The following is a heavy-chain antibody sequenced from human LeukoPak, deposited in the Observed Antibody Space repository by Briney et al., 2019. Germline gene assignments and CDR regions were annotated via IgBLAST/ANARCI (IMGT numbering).Heavy chain of an antibody. D-gene: IGHD2-21*02. Sequence: PGGSLRLSCAASGFTFDDYAMHWFRQAPAKSLEWVSLISGDGGSTYYADSVKGRFTISRDNSKNSLYLQMNSLRTEDTALYYCAKVFWAGAYCGGDCFAAFDIWGQGTMVTVSS. V-gene: IGHV3-43*02. CDR3: AKVFWAGAYCGGDCFAAFDI. CDR2: ISGDGGST. CDR1: GFTFDDYA. J-gene: IGHJ3*02.